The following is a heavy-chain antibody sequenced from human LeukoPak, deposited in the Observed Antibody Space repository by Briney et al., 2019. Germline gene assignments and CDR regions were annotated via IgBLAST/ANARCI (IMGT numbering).Heavy chain of an antibody. CDR1: GYTFTSYY. CDR3: ARDERVAATLPPYYFDY. CDR2: INPSGGST. Sequence: ASVKVSCKASGYTFTSYYMHWVRQAPGQGLEWMGIINPSGGSTSYAQKFQGRVTMTRDTSTSTVYMELSSLRSEDTAVYYCARDERVAATLPPYYFDYWSQGTLVTVSS. D-gene: IGHD2-15*01. V-gene: IGHV1-46*01. J-gene: IGHJ4*02.